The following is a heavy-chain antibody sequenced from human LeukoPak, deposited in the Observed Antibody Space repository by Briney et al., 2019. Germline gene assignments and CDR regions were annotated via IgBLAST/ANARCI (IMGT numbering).Heavy chain of an antibody. J-gene: IGHJ5*02. Sequence: ASVKVSCKASGYTFTSYAMNWVRQAPGQGLEWMGWINTNTGNPTYAQGFTGRFVFSLDTSVSTAYLQISSLKAEDTAVYYCARRLVASGPNWFDPWGQGTLVTVSS. CDR1: GYTFTSYA. CDR2: INTNTGNP. CDR3: ARRLVASGPNWFDP. D-gene: IGHD2-15*01. V-gene: IGHV7-4-1*02.